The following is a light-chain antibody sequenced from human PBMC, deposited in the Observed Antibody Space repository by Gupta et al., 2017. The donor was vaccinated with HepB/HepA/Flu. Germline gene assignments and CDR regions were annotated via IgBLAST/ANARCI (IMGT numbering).Light chain of an antibody. J-gene: IGLJ3*02. CDR1: SSNIGATYA. CDR2: ANN. Sequence: QSALTQPPSVSGAPGQRVTIFCTGSSSNIGATYAVHWYQQLPGTAPKLLIYANNNRPSGVPERFSASKSGKSASLAIMGLQTEDEADYYCQYFDKRLNSVVFGGGTKLTVL. CDR3: QYFDKRLNSVV. V-gene: IGLV1-40*01.